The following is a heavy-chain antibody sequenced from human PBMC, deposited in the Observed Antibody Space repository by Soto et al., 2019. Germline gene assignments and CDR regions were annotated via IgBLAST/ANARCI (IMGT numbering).Heavy chain of an antibody. Sequence: GGSLRLSCAASGFTLSRHTMNWVRQAPGKGLEWVSFIGSRTSDIYYADSVKGRFTISRDNAKNSLYLDLTRLRAEDTAVYFCVRDYYDTSGYPNTFDMWGQGTMVTVSS. V-gene: IGHV3-21*01. J-gene: IGHJ3*02. CDR3: VRDYYDTSGYPNTFDM. D-gene: IGHD3-22*01. CDR2: IGSRTSDI. CDR1: GFTLSRHT.